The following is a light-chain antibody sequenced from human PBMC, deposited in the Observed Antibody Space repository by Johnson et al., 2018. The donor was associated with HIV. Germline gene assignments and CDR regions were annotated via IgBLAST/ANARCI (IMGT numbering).Light chain of an antibody. Sequence: QSVFTQPPSVSAAPGQKVTISCSGSSSNIGNNYVSWYQQLPGTAPKLLIYDNNKRPSGIPDRFSGSKSGTSATLGITGLQTGDEADYYCGTWDNSLSAPRYVFGTGTKVTVL. CDR1: SSNIGNNY. CDR2: DNN. J-gene: IGLJ1*01. CDR3: GTWDNSLSAPRYV. V-gene: IGLV1-51*01.